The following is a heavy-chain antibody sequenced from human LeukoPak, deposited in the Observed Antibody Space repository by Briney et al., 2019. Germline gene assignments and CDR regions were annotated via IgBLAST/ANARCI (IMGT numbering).Heavy chain of an antibody. CDR1: GYTFSKFV. V-gene: IGHV1-18*01. D-gene: IGHD4-17*01. Sequence: GASVKVSCTTSGYTFSKFVINWVRQAPGQGLESMGWISVHHGTTHYVEKFHDRLTLTTDTSTKTAYMELKSLTSDDTAVYYCARDLESDEGDYGDVLPGYWGQGTLVTVS. CDR3: ARDLESDEGDYGDVLPGY. J-gene: IGHJ4*02. CDR2: ISVHHGTT.